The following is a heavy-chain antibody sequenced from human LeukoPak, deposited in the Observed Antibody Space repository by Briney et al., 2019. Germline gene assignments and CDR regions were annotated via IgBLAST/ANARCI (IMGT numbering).Heavy chain of an antibody. J-gene: IGHJ4*02. CDR1: GFTFSSYA. V-gene: IGHV3-33*08. CDR2: IWYDGSNK. D-gene: IGHD5-12*01. CDR3: ARMGGYSGYDLKY. Sequence: GGSLRLSCAASGFTFSSYAMHWVRQAPGKGLEWVADIWYDGSNKYYADSVKGRFTISRDNSRDTLYLQMNSLRAEDTAVYYCARMGGYSGYDLKYWGQGTLVTVSS.